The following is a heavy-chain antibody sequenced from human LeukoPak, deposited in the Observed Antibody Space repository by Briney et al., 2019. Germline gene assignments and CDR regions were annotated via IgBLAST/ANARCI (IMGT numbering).Heavy chain of an antibody. CDR1: GGTFSSYA. CDR3: ARDNSVGDNAWWFDP. D-gene: IGHD1-26*01. J-gene: IGHJ5*02. Sequence: SVEVSCKASGGTFSSYAISWVRQAPGQGLEWMGGIIPIFGTANYAQKFQGRVTITADESTSTAYMELSSLRSEDTAVYYCARDNSVGDNAWWFDPWGQGTLVTVSS. CDR2: IIPIFGTA. V-gene: IGHV1-69*13.